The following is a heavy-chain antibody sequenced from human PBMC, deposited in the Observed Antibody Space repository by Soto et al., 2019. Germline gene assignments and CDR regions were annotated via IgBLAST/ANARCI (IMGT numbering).Heavy chain of an antibody. CDR1: GGTVASSHW. D-gene: IGHD2-21*02. Sequence: LSLTCGVSGGTVASSHWWSWVRQSPGGGLEWIGNVYHTGDTNLNPSLQSRVTISVDRSNNQFSLRLNSLTAADTAVYFCAREIVTAGGSNYFDPWGPGTLVTVSS. CDR3: AREIVTAGGSNYFDP. CDR2: VYHTGDT. J-gene: IGHJ5*02. V-gene: IGHV4-4*01.